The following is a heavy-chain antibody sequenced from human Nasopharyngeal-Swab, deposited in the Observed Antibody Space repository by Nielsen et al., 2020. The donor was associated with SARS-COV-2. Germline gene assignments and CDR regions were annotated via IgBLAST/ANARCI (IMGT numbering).Heavy chain of an antibody. CDR2: ISSSGSTI. D-gene: IGHD3-16*02. J-gene: IGHJ4*02. Sequence: GGSLRLSCAASGFTFSDYYMSWIRQAPGKGLERVSYISSSGSTIYYADSVKGRFTISRDNAKNSLYLQMNSLRAEDTAVYYCARYSDWTLLGRLGELSYYFDYWGQGTLVTVSS. CDR3: ARYSDWTLLGRLGELSYYFDY. CDR1: GFTFSDYY. V-gene: IGHV3-11*01.